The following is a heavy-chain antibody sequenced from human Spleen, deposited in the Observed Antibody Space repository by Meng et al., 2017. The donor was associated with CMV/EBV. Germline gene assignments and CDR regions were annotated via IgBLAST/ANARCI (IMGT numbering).Heavy chain of an antibody. D-gene: IGHD2-2*02. CDR1: GYTFTNYY. J-gene: IGHJ4*02. Sequence: ASVKVSCKASGYTFTNYYIHWLRQAPGQGLEWMATINSGGGNTIYAQKLKGRATLTRDTSTSTVHMELSSLRSEDTAVYYCARGFYQGNCTSINCHTYPVWGQGTLVTVSS. V-gene: IGHV1-46*04. CDR2: INSGGGNT. CDR3: ARGFYQGNCTSINCHTYPV.